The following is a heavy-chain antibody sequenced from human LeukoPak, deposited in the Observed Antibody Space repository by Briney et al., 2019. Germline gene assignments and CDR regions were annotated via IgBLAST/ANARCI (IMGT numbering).Heavy chain of an antibody. CDR3: ARDVDRGDGFSV. J-gene: IGHJ6*02. CDR1: GFTFSTYA. CDR2: ISGSGRGT. V-gene: IGHV3-23*01. Sequence: GGSLRLSCAASGFTFSTYAMSWVRQAPGKGLEWVSTISGSGRGTYYAGSVKGRFTISRDNAKNSLYLQMNNLRDEDTALYYCARDVDRGDGFSVWGQGTTVTVSS. D-gene: IGHD3-10*01.